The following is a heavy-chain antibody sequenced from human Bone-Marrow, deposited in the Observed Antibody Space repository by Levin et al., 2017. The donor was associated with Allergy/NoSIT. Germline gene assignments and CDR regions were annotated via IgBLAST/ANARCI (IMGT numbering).Heavy chain of an antibody. CDR2: IYYSGST. CDR1: GGSISTYY. Sequence: GSLRLSCTVSGGSISTYYWSWIRQPPGKGLEWIGYIYYSGSTNYNPSLRSRVTISVDTSKNQFSLKLSSVTAADTAVYYCARGRSLDWWGQGTLVTVSS. V-gene: IGHV4-59*01. J-gene: IGHJ4*02. CDR3: ARGRSLDW.